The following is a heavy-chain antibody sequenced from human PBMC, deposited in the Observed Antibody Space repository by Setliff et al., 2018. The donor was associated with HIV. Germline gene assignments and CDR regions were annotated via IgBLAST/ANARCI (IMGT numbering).Heavy chain of an antibody. CDR1: GYIFTDYY. CDR2: INPKTGDT. J-gene: IGHJ5*01. Sequence: GASVKVSCKASGYIFTDYYMHWVRQAPGQGLQWMGRINPKTGDTDYAQNFQGRVTLTTDTSINTAYMELHRLTSDDTAVYFCARGRVRAAAVTGLDWFDFWGQGSLVTVSS. V-gene: IGHV1-2*06. D-gene: IGHD6-13*01. CDR3: ARGRVRAAAVTGLDWFDF.